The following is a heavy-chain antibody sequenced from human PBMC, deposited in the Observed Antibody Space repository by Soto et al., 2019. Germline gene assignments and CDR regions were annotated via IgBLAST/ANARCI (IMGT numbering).Heavy chain of an antibody. CDR1: GFTVSNNY. D-gene: IGHD3-10*01. V-gene: IGHV3-53*01. CDR2: IYSGGYT. Sequence: EVQLVESGGGLIQPGGSLRLSCAVSGFTVSNNYMSWVRQAPGKGLEGVSVIYSGGYTAYGDSVKGRFTISRDNSKNTLYLKINARGAADGAVFCCGTPPGGGGYWGQGTLVTVSS. CDR3: GTPPGGGGY. J-gene: IGHJ4*02.